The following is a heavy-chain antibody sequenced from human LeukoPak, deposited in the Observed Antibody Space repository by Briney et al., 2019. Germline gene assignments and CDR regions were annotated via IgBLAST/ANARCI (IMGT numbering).Heavy chain of an antibody. V-gene: IGHV3-23*01. Sequence: GGSLRLSCAASGFTFSSYAISWVRQAPGKGLEWVAAISGSGGSTYYADSVKGWFTISRDNSKNTLYLQMNSLRAEDTAVYYCARDNSGWYSHFGYWGQGTLVTVSS. CDR3: ARDNSGWYSHFGY. D-gene: IGHD6-19*01. CDR1: GFTFSSYA. CDR2: ISGSGGST. J-gene: IGHJ4*02.